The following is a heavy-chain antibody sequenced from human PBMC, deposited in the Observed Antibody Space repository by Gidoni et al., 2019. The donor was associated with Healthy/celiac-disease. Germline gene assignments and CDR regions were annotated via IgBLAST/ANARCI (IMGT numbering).Heavy chain of an antibody. D-gene: IGHD3-22*01. V-gene: IGHV3-33*01. CDR3: ARDVGDSSGYYPGF. CDR2: VWHDGGNK. Sequence: QVQLVESGGGVVQPGGSLRLSCAASGFTFSNYGMHWVRQAPGKGLEWVAVVWHDGGNKYYGDSVKGRFTISRDNSKNTLYLQMSSLRAEDTAVYYCARDVGDSSGYYPGFWGQGAQVTVSS. CDR1: GFTFSNYG. J-gene: IGHJ4*02.